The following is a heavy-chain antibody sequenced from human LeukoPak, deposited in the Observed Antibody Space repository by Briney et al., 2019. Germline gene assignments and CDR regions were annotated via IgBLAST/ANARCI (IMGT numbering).Heavy chain of an antibody. Sequence: GASVKVSCKASGYTFTGYYMHWVRQAPGQGLEWMGWINPNSGGTNYAQKLQGRVTMTTDTSTSTAYMELRSLRSDDTAVYYCARDGDGGSGSYYNLVYYYYYYMDVWGKGTTVTISS. CDR2: INPNSGGT. CDR1: GYTFTGYY. D-gene: IGHD3-10*01. CDR3: ARDGDGGSGSYYNLVYYYYYYMDV. V-gene: IGHV1-2*02. J-gene: IGHJ6*03.